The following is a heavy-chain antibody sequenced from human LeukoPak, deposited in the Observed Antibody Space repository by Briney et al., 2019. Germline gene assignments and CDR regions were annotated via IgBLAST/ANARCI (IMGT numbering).Heavy chain of an antibody. CDR2: IGSSSRTI. Sequence: GGSLRLSCAVSGFTFSSYAMNWVRQAPGKGLEWVSYIGSSSRTIHYADSVKGRFTISRDNAKNSLYLQMNSLRAEDTAVYYCARDGVAGGFDYWGQGILVTVSS. CDR3: ARDGVAGGFDY. CDR1: GFTFSSYA. D-gene: IGHD6-19*01. J-gene: IGHJ4*02. V-gene: IGHV3-48*01.